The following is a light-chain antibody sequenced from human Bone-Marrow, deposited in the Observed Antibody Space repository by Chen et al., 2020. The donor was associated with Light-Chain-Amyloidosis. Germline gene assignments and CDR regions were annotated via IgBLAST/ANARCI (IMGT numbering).Light chain of an antibody. CDR1: NIGSET. J-gene: IGLJ3*02. Sequence: SSVLTQPPSVSVAPGTTARITCGGTNIGSETVHWYQQKPGQAPVLVVHDDTDRPSGIPERCSGANSGNTATLTISRVEAGDEADYYCQVWHTSSDHPAVFGGGTKLTVL. V-gene: IGLV3-21*03. CDR3: QVWHTSSDHPAV. CDR2: DDT.